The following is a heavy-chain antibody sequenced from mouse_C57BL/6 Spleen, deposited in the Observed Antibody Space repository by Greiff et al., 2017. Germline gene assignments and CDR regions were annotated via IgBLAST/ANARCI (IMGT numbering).Heavy chain of an antibody. D-gene: IGHD1-1*01. CDR3: ARSDYYGSSLGYFDY. V-gene: IGHV1-69*01. CDR1: GYTFTSYW. J-gene: IGHJ2*01. Sequence: QVQLQQPGAELVMPGASVKLSCKASGYTFTSYWMHWVKQRSGQGLVWIGEIDPSDSYTNYNQKVKGKSTLTVDKSSSTAYMQLSSLTSEDSAVYYCARSDYYGSSLGYFDYWGQGTTLTVSS. CDR2: IDPSDSYT.